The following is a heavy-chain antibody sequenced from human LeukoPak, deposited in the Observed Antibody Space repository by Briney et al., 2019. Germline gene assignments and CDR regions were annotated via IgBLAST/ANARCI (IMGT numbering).Heavy chain of an antibody. D-gene: IGHD4-11*01. Sequence: SETLSLTCTVSGGSISRYYWSWIRQPPGKGLEWIGYIYYSGSTNYNPSLKSRVTISVDTSKNQFSLKLSSVTAADTAVYYCARHNYVLRFDYWGQGTLVTVSS. J-gene: IGHJ4*02. CDR2: IYYSGST. V-gene: IGHV4-59*01. CDR1: GGSISRYY. CDR3: ARHNYVLRFDY.